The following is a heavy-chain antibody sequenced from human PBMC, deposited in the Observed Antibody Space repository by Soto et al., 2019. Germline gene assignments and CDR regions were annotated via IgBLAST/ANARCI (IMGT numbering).Heavy chain of an antibody. V-gene: IGHV3-7*03. CDR1: GFTFSSYW. CDR3: AREAGGLITVRGVSYFDY. D-gene: IGHD3-10*01. CDR2: IKEDGSEK. Sequence: VGSLRLSCAASGFTFSSYWMIWVRQAPGKGLEWVANIKEDGSEKYYVDSVKGRFTISRDNAKNSLYLQMNSLRAEGTAIYFCAREAGGLITVRGVSYFDYWGLGTLVTVSS. J-gene: IGHJ4*02.